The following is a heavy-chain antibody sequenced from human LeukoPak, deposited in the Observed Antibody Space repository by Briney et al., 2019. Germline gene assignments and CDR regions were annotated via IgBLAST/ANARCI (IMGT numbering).Heavy chain of an antibody. J-gene: IGHJ3*02. CDR2: ISTYNGHT. CDR1: GYTFTSYG. Sequence: ASVKVSCRASGYTFTSYGISWLRQAPGQGLEWMGWISTYNGHTNYAQKLQGRVTMTTDTSTSTAYMELRNLRSDDTAVYYCARGGRWELPRPYAFDIWGQGTMVTVSS. CDR3: ARGGRWELPRPYAFDI. D-gene: IGHD1-26*01. V-gene: IGHV1-18*01.